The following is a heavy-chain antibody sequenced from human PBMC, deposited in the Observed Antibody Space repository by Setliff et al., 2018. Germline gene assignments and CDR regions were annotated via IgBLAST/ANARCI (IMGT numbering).Heavy chain of an antibody. CDR3: ARGPNGDYVGAFDP. D-gene: IGHD4-17*01. J-gene: IGHJ5*02. CDR2: LDNGGGTT. V-gene: IGHV3-23*01. CDR1: GFSFSSYA. Sequence: GGSLRLSCAASGFSFSSYAMGWVRQAPGKGLEWVSLLDNGGGTTYYADSVQGRFTISRDNSKNTLYLQMNNLRAEDTAVYYCARGPNGDYVGAFDPWGQGILVTVSS.